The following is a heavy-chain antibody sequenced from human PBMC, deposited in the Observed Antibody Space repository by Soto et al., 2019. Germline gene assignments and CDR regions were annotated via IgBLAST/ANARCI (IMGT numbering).Heavy chain of an antibody. V-gene: IGHV3-48*02. D-gene: IGHD2-15*01. J-gene: IGHJ6*02. CDR2: ISSSSSTI. CDR1: GFTFSSYS. Sequence: GGSLRLSCAASGFTFSSYSMNWVRQAPGKGLEWVSYISSSSSTIYYADSVKGRFTISRDNAKNSLYLQMNSLRDEDTAVYYCARGRDCSGGSCYVRYQSYYYGMDVWGQGTTVTVSS. CDR3: ARGRDCSGGSCYVRYQSYYYGMDV.